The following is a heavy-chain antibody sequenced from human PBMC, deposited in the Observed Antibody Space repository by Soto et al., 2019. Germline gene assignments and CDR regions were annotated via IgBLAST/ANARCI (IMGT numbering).Heavy chain of an antibody. CDR2: IYHTGST. Sequence: PSETLSLTCAVSDSSIGSGSYWGWIRQSPGKGLEWIGSIYHTGSTFYNPSLKTRVSITMDTSKDQFSLKLTSVTAADTALYYCARDNYYYDGSGYGIFDYWGQGTPVTVSS. J-gene: IGHJ4*02. CDR1: DSSIGSGSY. CDR3: ARDNYYYDGSGYGIFDY. V-gene: IGHV4-38-2*02. D-gene: IGHD3-22*01.